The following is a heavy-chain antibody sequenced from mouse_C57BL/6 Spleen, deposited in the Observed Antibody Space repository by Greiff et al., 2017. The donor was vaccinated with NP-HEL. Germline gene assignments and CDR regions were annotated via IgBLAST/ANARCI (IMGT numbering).Heavy chain of an antibody. J-gene: IGHJ2*01. D-gene: IGHD2-3*01. CDR3: ASYDGARGYFDY. V-gene: IGHV1-66*01. Sequence: QVQLQQSGPELVKPGASVKISCKASGYSFTSYYIHWVKQRPGQGLEWIGWIYPGSGNTKYNEKFKGKATLTADTSSSTAYMQLSSLTSEDSAVYYCASYDGARGYFDYGGKGTTRTVSS. CDR2: IYPGSGNT. CDR1: GYSFTSYY.